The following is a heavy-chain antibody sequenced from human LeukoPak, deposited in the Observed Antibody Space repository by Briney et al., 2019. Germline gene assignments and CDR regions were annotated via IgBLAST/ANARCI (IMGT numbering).Heavy chain of an antibody. V-gene: IGHV1-69*06. Sequence: SVKVSCKASGGTFSSYAISWVRQAPGQGLEWMGGIIPIFGTANYAQRFQGRVTITADKSTSTAYMELSSLRSEDTAVYYCARDVYGDYRYNWFDPWGQGTLVTVCS. J-gene: IGHJ5*02. CDR3: ARDVYGDYRYNWFDP. CDR1: GGTFSSYA. D-gene: IGHD4-17*01. CDR2: IIPIFGTA.